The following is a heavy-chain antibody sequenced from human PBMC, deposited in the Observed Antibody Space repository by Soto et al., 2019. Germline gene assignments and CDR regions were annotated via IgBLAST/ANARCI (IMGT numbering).Heavy chain of an antibody. D-gene: IGHD6-13*01. Sequence: GGSLRLSCAASGFTFSNAWMSWVRQAPGKGLEWVGRIKSKTDGGTTDYAAPVKGRFTISRDDSKNTLYLQMNSLKTEETAVYYCTTDLIWQQLVLGYYYNGVDVWGQGTTVTVSS. J-gene: IGHJ6*02. CDR2: IKSKTDGGTT. CDR1: GFTFSNAW. CDR3: TTDLIWQQLVLGYYYNGVDV. V-gene: IGHV3-15*01.